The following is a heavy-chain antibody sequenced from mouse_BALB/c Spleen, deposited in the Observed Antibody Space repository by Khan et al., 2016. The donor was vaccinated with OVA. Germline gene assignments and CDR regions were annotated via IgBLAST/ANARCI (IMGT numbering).Heavy chain of an antibody. CDR2: ISYSGST. CDR3: ARKNYYGYGVDY. CDR1: GYSIPSNYA. D-gene: IGHD1-1*01. Sequence: EVQLQESGPGLVKPSQSLSLTCTVTGYSIPSNYAWNWIRQFPGNKLEWMGYISYSGSTSYIPSLKSRISITRDTSKNQFFLQLNSVTTEDTATYYCARKNYYGYGVDYWGQGTSVTVSS. J-gene: IGHJ4*01. V-gene: IGHV3-2*02.